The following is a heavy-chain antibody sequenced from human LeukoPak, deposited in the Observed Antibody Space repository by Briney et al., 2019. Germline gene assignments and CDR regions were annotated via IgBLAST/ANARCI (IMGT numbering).Heavy chain of an antibody. V-gene: IGHV4-61*01. Sequence: PSETLSLTCTASGGSVSSGSTYWSWIRQPPGKGLEWIGYIYYSGSTNYNPSLKSRVTISVDTSKNQFSLKLNSVTAADTAIYYCARGDGGSFLYYFDYWGQGTLVTVSS. CDR3: ARGDGGSFLYYFDY. CDR2: IYYSGST. CDR1: GGSVSSGSTY. D-gene: IGHD2-15*01. J-gene: IGHJ4*02.